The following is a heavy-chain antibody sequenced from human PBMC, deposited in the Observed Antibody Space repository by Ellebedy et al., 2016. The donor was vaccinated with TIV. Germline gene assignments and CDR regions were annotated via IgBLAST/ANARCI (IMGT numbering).Heavy chain of an antibody. CDR1: GFTFSSYA. J-gene: IGHJ4*02. CDR2: ISGSGGST. Sequence: GGSLRLSXAASGFTFSSYAMSWVRQAPGKGLEWVSAISGSGGSTYYADSVKGRFTISRDNSKNTLYLQMNSLRAEDTAVYYCAKVSAVGYCGGDCPHLDYWGQGTLVTVSS. V-gene: IGHV3-23*01. CDR3: AKVSAVGYCGGDCPHLDY. D-gene: IGHD2-21*01.